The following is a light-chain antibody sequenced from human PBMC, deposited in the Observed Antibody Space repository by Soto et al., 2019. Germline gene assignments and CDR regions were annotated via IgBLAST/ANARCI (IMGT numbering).Light chain of an antibody. V-gene: IGKV3-15*01. CDR1: QSVGNN. Sequence: EIVVTLSPATLSVSPGERATLSCRASQSVGNNFAWYQQKPGQAPRLLIFATSTRATGVPARLSGSGSGTEFTLTISGLQSEDVAVYYCQQYGDWPLTFGGGDKVEIE. CDR3: QQYGDWPLT. CDR2: ATS. J-gene: IGKJ4*01.